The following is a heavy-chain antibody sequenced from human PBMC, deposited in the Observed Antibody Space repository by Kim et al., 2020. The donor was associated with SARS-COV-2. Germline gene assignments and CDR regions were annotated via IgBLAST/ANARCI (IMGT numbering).Heavy chain of an antibody. J-gene: IGHJ4*02. D-gene: IGHD4-17*01. V-gene: IGHV1-3*01. Sequence: KYSQNFQGRVTITRDTSATTAYMYLFSLRSEDTAVYYCARSVTTDYYFDNWGQGTLVTVSS. CDR3: ARSVTTDYYFDN.